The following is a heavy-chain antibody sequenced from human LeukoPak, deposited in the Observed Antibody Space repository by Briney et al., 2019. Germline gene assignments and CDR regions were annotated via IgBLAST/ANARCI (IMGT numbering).Heavy chain of an antibody. V-gene: IGHV4-4*07. D-gene: IGHD6-19*01. Sequence: SETLSLTCTVSGGSITSYFWTWIRQPAGKGLEWIGRIYTSGSTNYTPSLRSRVTMSVDTSKNQVSLNLSAVTAADTAVYYCARETEAVAGRGLDYWGQGTLVTVSS. CDR3: ARETEAVAGRGLDY. CDR2: IYTSGST. CDR1: GGSITSYF. J-gene: IGHJ4*02.